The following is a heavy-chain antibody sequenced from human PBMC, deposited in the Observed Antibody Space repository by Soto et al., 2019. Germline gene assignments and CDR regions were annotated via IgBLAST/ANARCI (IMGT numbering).Heavy chain of an antibody. CDR1: GSRFSNYV. J-gene: IGHJ4*02. CDR3: AREGRGKKAGYNGLVSLGY. CDR2: IIPIFNST. D-gene: IGHD2-2*02. Sequence: ASVKVSCKVSGSRFSNYVISWVRQAPGHGLEWLGRIIPIFNSTKYAQNFQGRVTITADKSTSTASLELSSLRSDDTAVYYCAREGRGKKAGYNGLVSLGYWGPGTLVTVSS. V-gene: IGHV1-69*06.